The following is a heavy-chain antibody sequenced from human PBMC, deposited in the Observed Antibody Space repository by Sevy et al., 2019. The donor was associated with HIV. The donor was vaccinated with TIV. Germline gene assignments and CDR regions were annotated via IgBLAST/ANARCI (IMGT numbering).Heavy chain of an antibody. J-gene: IGHJ5*02. CDR2: ISTSRST. D-gene: IGHD3-22*01. CDR3: ARGESSYSDSSGWSVWCDR. CDR1: GGSICSGTYA. V-gene: IGHV4-61*02. Sequence: SETLSLTCAVSGGSICSGTYAWSWIRQPAGKGLEWIGLISTSRSTSYNPSLKSRVTMSADTSKNQFSLKLSSVTAADTAVYYCARGESSYSDSSGWSVWCDRWGQGTLVTVSS.